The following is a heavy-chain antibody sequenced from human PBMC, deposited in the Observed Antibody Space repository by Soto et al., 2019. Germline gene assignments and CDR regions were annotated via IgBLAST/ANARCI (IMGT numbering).Heavy chain of an antibody. CDR2: INAGNGST. J-gene: IGHJ6*02. CDR1: GYTFTRYA. Sequence: ASVKVSCKASGYTFTRYAMHWVRRAPGQRLEWMGWINAGNGSTKYSQKFQGRVTITRDTSASTAYMELSSLRSEDTAVYYCGSSNIVAAPYGMDVWGQGTTVTVSS. V-gene: IGHV1-3*01. D-gene: IGHD6-13*01. CDR3: GSSNIVAAPYGMDV.